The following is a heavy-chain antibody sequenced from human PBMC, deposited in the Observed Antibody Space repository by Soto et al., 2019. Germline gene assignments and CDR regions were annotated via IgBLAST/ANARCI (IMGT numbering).Heavy chain of an antibody. J-gene: IGHJ5*02. CDR3: ARDSLTGNYFDP. CDR2: IYHSGST. Sequence: PSETLSLTCAVSGGSIGSGGYSWSGIRQPPGKGLEWIGYIYHSGSTYYNPSLKSRVTISVDRSKNQFSLTLSFVTAADTAVYYCARDSLTGNYFDPWGQGTLVTVS. CDR1: GGSIGSGGYS. V-gene: IGHV4-30-2*01. D-gene: IGHD1-7*01.